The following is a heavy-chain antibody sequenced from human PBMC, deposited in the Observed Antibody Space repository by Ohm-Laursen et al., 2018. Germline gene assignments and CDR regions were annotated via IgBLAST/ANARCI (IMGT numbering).Heavy chain of an antibody. J-gene: IGHJ4*02. CDR3: ARAHSSGYYHNIDY. CDR2: IYYSGST. D-gene: IGHD3-22*01. CDR1: GASMTSYY. V-gene: IGHV4-59*08. Sequence: SDTLSLTCPVSGASMTSYYWSWIRQPPGKGLEWIGYIYYSGSTNYNPSLKSRVTISLDTSRNQFSLKLSSVTAADTAVYYCARAHSSGYYHNIDYWGQGTLVTVSS.